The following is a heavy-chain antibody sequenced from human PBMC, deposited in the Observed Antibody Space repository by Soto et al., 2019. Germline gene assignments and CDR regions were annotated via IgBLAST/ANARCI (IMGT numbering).Heavy chain of an antibody. J-gene: IGHJ4*02. D-gene: IGHD6-19*01. CDR2: INPSGGST. CDR1: GYTFTRYY. Sequence: ASVKVSWKASGYTFTRYYMHLVRQAPGQGLEWMGIINPSGGSTSYAQKFQGRVTMTRDTSTSTVYMELSSLRSEDTAVYYCAIFIAVAGTYFDYWGQGTLVTVSS. V-gene: IGHV1-46*01. CDR3: AIFIAVAGTYFDY.